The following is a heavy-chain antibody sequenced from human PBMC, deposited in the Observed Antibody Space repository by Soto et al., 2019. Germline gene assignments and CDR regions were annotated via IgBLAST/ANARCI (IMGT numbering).Heavy chain of an antibody. J-gene: IGHJ6*02. D-gene: IGHD6-13*01. CDR1: GFTFSSYA. CDR2: ISYDGSNK. Sequence: PGGSLSHSCAASGFTFSSYAMRWVRQAPGKGLEWVAVISYDGSNKYYADSVKGRFTISRDNSKNTLYLQMNSLRAEDTAVYYCARDVAPQARSTGMDVWGQGTTVTVSS. CDR3: ARDVAPQARSTGMDV. V-gene: IGHV3-30-3*01.